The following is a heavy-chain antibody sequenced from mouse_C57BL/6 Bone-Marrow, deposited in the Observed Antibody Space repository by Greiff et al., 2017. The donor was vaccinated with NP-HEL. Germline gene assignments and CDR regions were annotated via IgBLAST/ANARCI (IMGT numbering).Heavy chain of an antibody. J-gene: IGHJ2*01. D-gene: IGHD1-1*01. CDR3: ATRYYGSSYYFDY. Sequence: VQLQQSGAELARPGASVKMSCKASGYTFTSYTMHWVKQRPGQGLEWIGYINPSSGYTKYNQKFKDKATLPADKSSSTAYMQLSSLTSEDSAVYYCATRYYGSSYYFDYWGQGTTLTVSS. V-gene: IGHV1-4*01. CDR2: INPSSGYT. CDR1: GYTFTSYT.